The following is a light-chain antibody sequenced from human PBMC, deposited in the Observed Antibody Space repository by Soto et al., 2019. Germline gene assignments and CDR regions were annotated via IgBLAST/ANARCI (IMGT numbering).Light chain of an antibody. Sequence: DIQMTQSPSSLSASVGDRVTITCRPSRGIGNALAWYQQKPGTVPKLLIHSASTLQSGVPSRFSGSGSGTEFTLTISSLQPEDFATYYCLQHNSYPWTFGQGTKVDIK. CDR2: SAS. V-gene: IGKV1-27*01. CDR3: LQHNSYPWT. CDR1: RGIGNA. J-gene: IGKJ1*01.